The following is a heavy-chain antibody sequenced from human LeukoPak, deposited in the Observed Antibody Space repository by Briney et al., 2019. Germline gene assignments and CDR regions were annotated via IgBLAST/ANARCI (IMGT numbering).Heavy chain of an antibody. CDR2: ISSSSSTI. V-gene: IGHV3-48*01. CDR1: GFTFSSYS. Sequence: GGSLRLSCAASGFTFSSYSMNWVRQAPGKGLEWVSYISSSSSTIYYADSVKGRFTISRDNAKNSLYLQMNSLRAEDTAVYYCAREGDFDFWSGYLAPNDAFDIWGQGTMVTVSS. D-gene: IGHD3-3*01. CDR3: AREGDFDFWSGYLAPNDAFDI. J-gene: IGHJ3*02.